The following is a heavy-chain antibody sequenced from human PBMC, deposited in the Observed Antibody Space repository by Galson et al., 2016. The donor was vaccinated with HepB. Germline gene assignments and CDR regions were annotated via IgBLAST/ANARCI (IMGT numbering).Heavy chain of an antibody. CDR1: GFTFRSYT. Sequence: SLRLSCATSGFTFRSYTMNWFRQAPNKGLEWVSSISPPGTHIFYADSVKGRFAISRDNAKNSLYLQMNSLRAEDTAVYYCANFPDYDYVWGSYDWGQGTLVTVSS. CDR2: ISPPGTHI. V-gene: IGHV3-21*01. D-gene: IGHD3-16*01. CDR3: ANFPDYDYVWGSYD. J-gene: IGHJ4*02.